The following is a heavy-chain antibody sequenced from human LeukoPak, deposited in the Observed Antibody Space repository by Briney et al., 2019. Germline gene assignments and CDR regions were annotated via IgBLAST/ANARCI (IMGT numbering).Heavy chain of an antibody. Sequence: PGGSLRLSCAASGFTFSSYAMSWVRQAPGKGLEWVANIKQDGSEKYYVDSVKGRFTISRDNAKNSLYLQMNSLRAEDTAVYYCASTTVVTSYDAFDIWGQGTMVTVSS. J-gene: IGHJ3*02. CDR1: GFTFSSYA. CDR2: IKQDGSEK. CDR3: ASTTVVTSYDAFDI. D-gene: IGHD4-23*01. V-gene: IGHV3-7*01.